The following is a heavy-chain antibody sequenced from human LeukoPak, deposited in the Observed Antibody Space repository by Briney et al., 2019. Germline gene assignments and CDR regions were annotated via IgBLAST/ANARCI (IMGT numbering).Heavy chain of an antibody. CDR2: ISSSSSTI. V-gene: IGHV3-48*04. Sequence: GGSLRLSCAASGFTFSSYSMNWVRQAPGKGLEWVSYISSSSSTIYYADSVKGRFTISRDNAKNSLYLQMNSLRAEDTAVYYCARNQASGSGSYYKAYWGQGTLVTVSS. J-gene: IGHJ4*02. CDR3: ARNQASGSGSYYKAY. D-gene: IGHD3-10*01. CDR1: GFTFSSYS.